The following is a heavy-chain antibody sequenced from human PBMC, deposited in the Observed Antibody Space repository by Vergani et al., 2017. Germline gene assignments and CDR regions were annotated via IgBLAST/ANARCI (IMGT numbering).Heavy chain of an antibody. D-gene: IGHD1-26*01. J-gene: IGHJ4*02. CDR2: ISWNCGST. CDR3: ARDPRPVGATPPSDY. Sequence: EVQLVESGGGLVQPGRSLRLSCAASGFTFDDYALHWVRQAPGKGREWVSGISWNCGSTGYADSMKGRFTISRDNAKNSLYLQMHSLRAEDTAVYYCARDPRPVGATPPSDYWGQGTLVTVSS. CDR1: GFTFDDYA. V-gene: IGHV3-9*01.